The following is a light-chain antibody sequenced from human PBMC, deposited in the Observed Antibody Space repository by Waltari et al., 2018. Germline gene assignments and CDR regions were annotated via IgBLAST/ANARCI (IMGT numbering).Light chain of an antibody. CDR3: QVWDSSTYMV. CDR1: NLANKY. V-gene: IGLV3-1*01. Sequence: SYEVTQSPSMSVSPGQTARIPCSGHNLANKYVCWYQQKPGQSPVLVIYQDRKRPSGIPERFSGSNSGDTATLTISETQSMDEGDYFCQVWDSSTYMVFGGGTKLTVL. CDR2: QDR. J-gene: IGLJ2*01.